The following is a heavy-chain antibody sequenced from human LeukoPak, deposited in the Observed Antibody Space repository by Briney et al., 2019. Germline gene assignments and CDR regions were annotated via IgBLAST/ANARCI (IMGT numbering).Heavy chain of an antibody. D-gene: IGHD3/OR15-3a*01. V-gene: IGHV4-59*08. J-gene: IGHJ4*02. Sequence: SETLSLTCTVSGGSISSYYWSWIRQPPGKGLEWIGYIYYSGSTNYNPSLKSRVTISIDTSKNQFSLKLTSVTAADTAVYYCARQTGSGLFTLPGGQGTLVTVSS. CDR3: ARQTGSGLFTLP. CDR2: IYYSGST. CDR1: GGSISSYY.